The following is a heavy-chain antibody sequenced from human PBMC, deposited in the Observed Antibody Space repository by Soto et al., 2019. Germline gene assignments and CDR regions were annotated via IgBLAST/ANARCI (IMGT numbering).Heavy chain of an antibody. CDR3: ARQHYYDSSGYYTWN. CDR2: IYHSGST. Sequence: SETLSLTCAVSGGSIISSNWWSWVRQPPGKGLEWIGEIYHSGSTYYTPSLKSRVTISADTSNNQFSLRLNSVTAADTAVYYCARQHYYDSSGYYTWNWGQGTLVTVSS. J-gene: IGHJ4*02. CDR1: GGSIISSNW. V-gene: IGHV4-4*02. D-gene: IGHD3-22*01.